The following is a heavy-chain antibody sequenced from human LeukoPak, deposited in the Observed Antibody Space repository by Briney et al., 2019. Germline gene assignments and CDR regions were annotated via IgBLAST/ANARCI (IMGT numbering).Heavy chain of an antibody. V-gene: IGHV3-20*04. CDR3: AKAGYINYYAYYHMDV. D-gene: IGHD3-9*01. J-gene: IGHJ6*03. CDR1: GFTFVDYG. CDR2: INYNGAIT. Sequence: GGSLRLSCATSGFTFVDYGLSWVRRAPGKGLEWLCAINYNGAITDYADSVKGRFTISRDNAKNSLYLRMDSLRAEDTALYYCAKAGYINYYAYYHMDVWGKGTTVAVSS.